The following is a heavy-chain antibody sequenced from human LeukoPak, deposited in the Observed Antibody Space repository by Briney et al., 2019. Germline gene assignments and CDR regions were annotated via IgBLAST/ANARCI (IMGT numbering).Heavy chain of an antibody. CDR3: ARWTGVIDS. D-gene: IGHD2-21*01. CDR1: GFTFENYW. Sequence: GGSLRLSCVGSGFTFENYWMHWVRQAPGKGPEWVANIKQDGSLEHYMDSVKGRFTISRDNANSSLILQMDSLRAEDTAVYYCARWTGVIDSWGQGALVTVSS. CDR2: IKQDGSLE. V-gene: IGHV3-7*01. J-gene: IGHJ4*02.